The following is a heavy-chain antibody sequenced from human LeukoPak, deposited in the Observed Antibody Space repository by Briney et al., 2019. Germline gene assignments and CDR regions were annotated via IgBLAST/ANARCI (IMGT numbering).Heavy chain of an antibody. Sequence: SETLSLTCTVSGGSISSSSYYWGWLRQPPGKGLEWIGSIYYSGSTYYNPSLKSRVTISVDTSKNQFSLKLSSVTAADSAVYYCQWALVTNAFDYWGQGTLVTVSS. V-gene: IGHV4-39*01. CDR1: GGSISSSSYY. CDR2: IYYSGST. J-gene: IGHJ4*02. D-gene: IGHD4-11*01. CDR3: QWALVTNAFDY.